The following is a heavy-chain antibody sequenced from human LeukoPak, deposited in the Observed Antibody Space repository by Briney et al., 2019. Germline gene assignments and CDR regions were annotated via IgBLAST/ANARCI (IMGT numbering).Heavy chain of an antibody. V-gene: IGHV3-23*01. CDR3: AKGTTVTTHYYYYMDV. J-gene: IGHJ6*03. CDR1: GFTFTNYA. D-gene: IGHD4-17*01. CDR2: ISGSGVDT. Sequence: GGSLRLSCAASGFTFTNYAMSWVRQAPGKGLEWVSVISGSGVDTYYADSVKGRFTISRDNSKNTLYLQMNSLRAEDTAVYYCAKGTTVTTHYYYYMDVWGKGTTVTVSS.